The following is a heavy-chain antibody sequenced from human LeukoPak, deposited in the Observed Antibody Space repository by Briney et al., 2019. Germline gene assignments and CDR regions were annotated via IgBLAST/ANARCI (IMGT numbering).Heavy chain of an antibody. D-gene: IGHD4-17*01. CDR1: GFTFSTYW. V-gene: IGHV3-74*01. CDR2: IKGDGSST. J-gene: IGHJ4*02. Sequence: GVSLRLSCAASGFTFSTYWMHWVRQAPGKGLVWVARIKGDGSSTIYADSVKGRFTISRDNSKNTLYLQTSSLRVEDTAVYYCARASTTVPNLLDHWGRGTLVTVSS. CDR3: ARASTTVPNLLDH.